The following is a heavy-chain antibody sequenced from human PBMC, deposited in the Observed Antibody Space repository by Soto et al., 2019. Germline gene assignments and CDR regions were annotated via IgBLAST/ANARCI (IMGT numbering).Heavy chain of an antibody. Sequence: GASVKVSCKASGYTFTGYYMHWVRQAPGQGLEWMGWINPNSGGTNYAQKFQGRVTMTRDTSISTAYMELSRLRSDDTAVYYCARVLARRRYYYYGMDVWGQGTTVTVSS. CDR1: GYTFTGYY. CDR2: INPNSGGT. D-gene: IGHD6-6*01. J-gene: IGHJ6*02. CDR3: ARVLARRRYYYYGMDV. V-gene: IGHV1-2*02.